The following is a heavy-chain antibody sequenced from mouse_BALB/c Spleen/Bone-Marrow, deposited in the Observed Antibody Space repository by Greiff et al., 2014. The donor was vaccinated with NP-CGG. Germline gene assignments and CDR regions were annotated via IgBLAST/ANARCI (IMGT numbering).Heavy chain of an antibody. Sequence: VQLKESGAELVRPGALVKLSCKASGFNIKDYYMHWVKQRPEQGLEWIRWIDPENGNTIYDPKFQGKASITADTSSNTAYLQLSSLTSEDTAVYYCASYYGSSYDYFDYWGQGTTLTVSS. D-gene: IGHD1-1*01. V-gene: IGHV14-1*02. CDR3: ASYYGSSYDYFDY. CDR1: GFNIKDYY. J-gene: IGHJ2*01. CDR2: IDPENGNT.